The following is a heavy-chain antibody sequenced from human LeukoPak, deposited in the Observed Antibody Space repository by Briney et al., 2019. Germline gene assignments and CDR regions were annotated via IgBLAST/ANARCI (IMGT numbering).Heavy chain of an antibody. CDR3: ARAYYDILTGYSDGMDV. CDR2: IYYSGST. J-gene: IGHJ6*02. D-gene: IGHD3-9*01. Sequence: PSETLSLTCTVSGGSISSYYWSWIRQPPGKGLEWIGYIYYSGSTNYNPSLKSRVTISVDTSKNQFSLKLSSVTAADTAVYYCARAYYDILTGYSDGMDVWGQGTTVTVSS. V-gene: IGHV4-59*01. CDR1: GGSISSYY.